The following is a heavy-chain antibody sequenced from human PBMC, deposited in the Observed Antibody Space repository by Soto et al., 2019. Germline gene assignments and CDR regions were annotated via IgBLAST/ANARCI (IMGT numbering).Heavy chain of an antibody. CDR3: ARPLHHYYDFWSGYYLDAFDI. D-gene: IGHD3-3*01. J-gene: IGHJ3*02. Sequence: SAKVSCKASGGTFSSYAISWVRQAPGQGLEWMGGIIPIFGTANYAQKFQGRVTITADESTSTAYMELSSLRSEDTAVYYCARPLHHYYDFWSGYYLDAFDIWGQGTMVTVSS. V-gene: IGHV1-69*13. CDR2: IIPIFGTA. CDR1: GGTFSSYA.